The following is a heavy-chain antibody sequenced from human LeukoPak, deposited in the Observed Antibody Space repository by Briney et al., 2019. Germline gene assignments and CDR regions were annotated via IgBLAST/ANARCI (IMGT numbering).Heavy chain of an antibody. J-gene: IGHJ4*02. D-gene: IGHD2-2*01. CDR2: IKFTGDTT. CDR3: VREDAHTYYFDF. Sequence: ASVQLSCKTSGYTFTSSHMHWERHAPGQGLEWVPIIKFTGDTTVYAQKFQGRVTVTRDTSTSIVYMDLSSLSSEDRAVYYCVREDAHTYYFDFWGPGTLVTVSS. CDR1: GYTFTSSH. V-gene: IGHV1-46*01.